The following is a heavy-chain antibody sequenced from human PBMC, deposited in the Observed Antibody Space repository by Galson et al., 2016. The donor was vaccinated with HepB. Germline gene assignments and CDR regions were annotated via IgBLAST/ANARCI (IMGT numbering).Heavy chain of an antibody. CDR2: IRYDGSNK. Sequence: SLRLSCAASGFTFSSYGMHWVRQAPGRGLEWVTFIRYDGSNKDYADSVKGRFTISRDNSKNTLYLQMSSLRAENTAVYYCARDFDYWGQGTLVTVSS. V-gene: IGHV3-30*02. J-gene: IGHJ4*02. CDR3: ARDFDY. CDR1: GFTFSSYG.